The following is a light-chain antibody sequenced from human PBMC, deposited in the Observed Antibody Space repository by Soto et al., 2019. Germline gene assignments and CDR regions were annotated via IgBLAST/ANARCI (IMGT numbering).Light chain of an antibody. CDR3: QTWGTGIRV. Sequence: QLALTQSPSASASLGASVKLTCTLSSGHSSYAIAWHQQQPEKGPRYLMKLNSDGSHSKGDGIPDRLSGSSSGAERYLTISSLQSEDEADYYCQTWGTGIRVFGTGTKVTVL. J-gene: IGLJ1*01. CDR2: LNSDGSH. V-gene: IGLV4-69*01. CDR1: SGHSSYA.